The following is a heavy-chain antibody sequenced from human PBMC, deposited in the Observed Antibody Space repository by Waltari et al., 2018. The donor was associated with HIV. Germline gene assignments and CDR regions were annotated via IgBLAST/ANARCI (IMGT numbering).Heavy chain of an antibody. J-gene: IGHJ3*02. V-gene: IGHV3-49*03. D-gene: IGHD3-16*01. Sequence: EVHLIESGGGLVQPGRSLRLSCTASGLHLGDYAINWFRPAPERGLEWVGFIRSKGYGGTPEYAASVKGRFTISRDDSKSIAYLQMNSLKTEDTAFYYCSRHRPSVTYTDAFDIWGRGTMVIVSS. CDR2: IRSKGYGGTP. CDR3: SRHRPSVTYTDAFDI. CDR1: GLHLGDYA.